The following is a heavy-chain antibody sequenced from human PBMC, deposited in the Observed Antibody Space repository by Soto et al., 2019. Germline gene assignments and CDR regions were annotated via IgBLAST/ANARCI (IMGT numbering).Heavy chain of an antibody. D-gene: IGHD3-22*01. V-gene: IGHV3-23*01. CDR2: ISGSGVST. Sequence: GSLRLSCAASGFTFSSYAMSWVRQAPGKGLEWVSAISGSGVSTYYADSVKGRFTISRDNSKNPLYLQMNSLRAEDTAVYYCAKSPGMYYYDSSGYYHYDYWGQGTLVTVSS. CDR1: GFTFSSYA. J-gene: IGHJ4*02. CDR3: AKSPGMYYYDSSGYYHYDY.